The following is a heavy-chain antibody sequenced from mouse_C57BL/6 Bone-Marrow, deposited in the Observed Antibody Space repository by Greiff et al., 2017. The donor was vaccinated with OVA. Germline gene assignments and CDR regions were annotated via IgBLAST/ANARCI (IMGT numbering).Heavy chain of an antibody. V-gene: IGHV1-78*01. D-gene: IGHD2-2*01. CDR2: IYPRDGST. Sequence: VKLVESDAELVKPGASVKISCKVSGYTFTDHTIHWMKQRPEQGLEWIGYIYPRDGSTKYNEKFKGKATLTADKSSSTAYMQLNSLTSEDSAVYFCARWVSKRGVYYAMDYWGQGTSVTVSS. J-gene: IGHJ4*01. CDR1: GYTFTDHT. CDR3: ARWVSKRGVYYAMDY.